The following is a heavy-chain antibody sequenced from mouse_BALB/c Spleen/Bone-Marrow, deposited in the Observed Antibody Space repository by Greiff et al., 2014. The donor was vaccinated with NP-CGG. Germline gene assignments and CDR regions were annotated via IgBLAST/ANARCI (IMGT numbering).Heavy chain of an antibody. J-gene: IGHJ4*01. Sequence: EVQLQQSGPELVKPGASVQVSCKASGYAFTNYNMYWVKQSHGKSLEWIGYIDLYNGGTSYNQKFKGKATLTVDKSSSTAYMHLNSLTSEDSAVYYCARLGDGYYDALDYWGQGTSVTVSS. D-gene: IGHD2-3*01. CDR2: IDLYNGGT. CDR1: GYAFTNYN. CDR3: ARLGDGYYDALDY. V-gene: IGHV1S135*01.